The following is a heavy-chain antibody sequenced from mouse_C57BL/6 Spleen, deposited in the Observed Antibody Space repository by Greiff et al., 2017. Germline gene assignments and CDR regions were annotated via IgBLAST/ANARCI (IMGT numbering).Heavy chain of an antibody. D-gene: IGHD1-1*01. Sequence: QVQLQQPGAELVKPGASVKLSCKASGYTFTSYWMHWVKQRPGQGLAWIGRIDPNSGGTKYNENFKSKATLTVDKPSSTAYMELSSLTSEDSAVEFCARGRYCSYDFDYWGQGTTLTVSS. J-gene: IGHJ2*01. V-gene: IGHV1-72*01. CDR3: ARGRYCSYDFDY. CDR1: GYTFTSYW. CDR2: IDPNSGGT.